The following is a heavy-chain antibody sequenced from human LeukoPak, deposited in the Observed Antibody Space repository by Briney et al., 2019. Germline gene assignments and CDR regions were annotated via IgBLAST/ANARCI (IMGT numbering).Heavy chain of an antibody. CDR1: GFTFSSYT. Sequence: GGSLRLSCTGSGFTFSSYTIYWVRLAPGKGLEWVSSISSDSSYIYSADSVKGRFTISRDNAKSSLYLQMSSLRAEDTAVYYCARDRYYGSRTLPLMDVWGQGTTLTVSS. CDR3: ARDRYYGSRTLPLMDV. V-gene: IGHV3-21*01. CDR2: ISSDSSYI. D-gene: IGHD3-10*01. J-gene: IGHJ6*02.